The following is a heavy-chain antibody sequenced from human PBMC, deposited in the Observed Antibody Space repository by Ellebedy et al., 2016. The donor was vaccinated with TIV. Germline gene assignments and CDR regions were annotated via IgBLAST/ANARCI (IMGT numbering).Heavy chain of an antibody. J-gene: IGHJ4*02. CDR1: GFTFSSYG. D-gene: IGHD6-13*01. CDR2: ISSSGSNI. V-gene: IGHV3-48*04. Sequence: GESLKISXGASGFTFSSYGMNWVRQAPGKGLEWVSFISSSGSNIYFTDSVKGRFSVSRDNAKNSLSLQMNSLRAEDTAVYYCARGASSSWSNYFDYWGQGTLVTVSS. CDR3: ARGASSSWSNYFDY.